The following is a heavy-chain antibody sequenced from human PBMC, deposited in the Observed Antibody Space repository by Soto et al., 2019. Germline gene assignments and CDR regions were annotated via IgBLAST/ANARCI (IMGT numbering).Heavy chain of an antibody. CDR3: ADEVWGGDLKPSDY. V-gene: IGHV3-23*01. CDR2: ITAGGGGP. Sequence: EVQLLESGGGLVQPGGSLRLSCAASGFTFSDNAMNWVRQAPGTGLEWVSTITAGGGGPYYADSVQGRFTISRDHPKNRLHQQMTSSRAEDTAVYYCADEVWGGDLKPSDYWGHGSLVTVSS. D-gene: IGHD2-21*01. CDR1: GFTFSDNA. J-gene: IGHJ4*01.